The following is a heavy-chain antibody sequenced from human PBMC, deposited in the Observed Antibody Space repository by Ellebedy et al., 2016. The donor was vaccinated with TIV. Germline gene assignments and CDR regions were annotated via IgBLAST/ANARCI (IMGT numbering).Heavy chain of an antibody. CDR2: IHPDGSET. J-gene: IGHJ4*02. Sequence: GGSLRLXXSASGFTFSDYWMSWVRQAPGKGLEWVATIHPDGSETYYVDSVEGRFSVSRDNAKNSLYLQMNSLRAEDAAMYYCARDDDTGGYWGQGTLVTVSS. D-gene: IGHD1-14*01. CDR1: GFTFSDYW. V-gene: IGHV3-7*01. CDR3: ARDDDTGGY.